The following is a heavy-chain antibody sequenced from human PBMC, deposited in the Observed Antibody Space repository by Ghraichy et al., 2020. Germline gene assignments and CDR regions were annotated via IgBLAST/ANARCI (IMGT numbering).Heavy chain of an antibody. V-gene: IGHV4-39*07. CDR2: MSDSGIT. CDR3: ARNYHDGSGRYY. CDR1: GDSIGSGAYS. J-gene: IGHJ4*02. Sequence: SETLSLTCTVSGDSIGSGAYSWVWIRQPPGEGLEWIASMSDSGITFHNPSLNSRVTISVDSSTNQFSLKVTSVTAADTAVYYCARNYHDGSGRYYWGQGTLVTVAS. D-gene: IGHD6-19*01.